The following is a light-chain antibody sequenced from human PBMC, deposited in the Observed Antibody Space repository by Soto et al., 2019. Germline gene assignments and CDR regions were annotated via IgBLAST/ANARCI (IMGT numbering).Light chain of an antibody. V-gene: IGKV3-20*01. CDR1: QSVSSSY. CDR3: QQYGSSPPWT. J-gene: IGKJ1*01. Sequence: EIVLTQSPGTLSLSPGERATLSCSASQSVSSSYLAWYQQKPGQAPRPLIYGASSRATGIPDRFSGSGSGTDFTLTISRLEPEDCAVYYCQQYGSSPPWTFGQGTKVDIK. CDR2: GAS.